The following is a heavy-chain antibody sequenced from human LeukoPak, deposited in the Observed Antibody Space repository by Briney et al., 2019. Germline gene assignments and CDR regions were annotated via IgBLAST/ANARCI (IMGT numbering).Heavy chain of an antibody. V-gene: IGHV3-23*01. CDR2: MSATAGSR. J-gene: IGHJ3*01. Sequence: GGSLRLSCAGSGFIFGGYTMNWVRQAPGRGLEWVSGMSATAGSRYYGDLVRGRFTISRDNSKNILYLQMNSLTAEDTAVYYCAKDQIYGDGGASDVWGQGTMVIVSS. D-gene: IGHD4-17*01. CDR1: GFIFGGYT. CDR3: AKDQIYGDGGASDV.